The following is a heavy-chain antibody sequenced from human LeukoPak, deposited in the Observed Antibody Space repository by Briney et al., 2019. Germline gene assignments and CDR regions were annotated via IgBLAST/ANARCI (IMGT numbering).Heavy chain of an antibody. Sequence: GGSLRLSCAASGFTFSNAWMSWVRQAPGKGLEWVGRIKSKTDGGTTDYAAPVKGRFTISRDDSKNTLYLQMNSLKTEDTAVYYCTTESGVLLWFGELLPYFDYWGQGTLVTVSS. CDR1: GFTFSNAW. J-gene: IGHJ4*02. V-gene: IGHV3-15*01. D-gene: IGHD3-10*01. CDR3: TTESGVLLWFGELLPYFDY. CDR2: IKSKTDGGTT.